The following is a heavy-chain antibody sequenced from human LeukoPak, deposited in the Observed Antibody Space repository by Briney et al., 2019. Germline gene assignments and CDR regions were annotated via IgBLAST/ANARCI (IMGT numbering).Heavy chain of an antibody. J-gene: IGHJ3*02. CDR2: INPNSGGT. D-gene: IGHD2-2*01. Sequence: ASVKVSCKASGYTFTGYYMHWVRQAPGQGLEWMGWINPNSGGTNYAQKFQGRVTITADESTSTAYMELSSLRSEDTAVYYCARSWIVVVPAARNKNSLDAFDIWGQGTMVTVSS. CDR1: GYTFTGYY. V-gene: IGHV1-2*02. CDR3: ARSWIVVVPAARNKNSLDAFDI.